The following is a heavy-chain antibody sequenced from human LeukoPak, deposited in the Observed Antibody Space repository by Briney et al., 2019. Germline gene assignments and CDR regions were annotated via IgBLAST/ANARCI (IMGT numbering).Heavy chain of an antibody. J-gene: IGHJ5*02. CDR3: ARSGYDFWRQFDP. V-gene: IGHV4-4*02. CDR2: IYHSGST. D-gene: IGHD3-3*01. Sequence: PSGTLSLTCAVSGGSISSSNWWSWVRQPPGKGLEWIGEIYHSGSTNYNPSLKSRVTISVDKSKNQFSLTLSSVTAADTAVYYCARSGYDFWRQFDPWGQGTLVTVSS. CDR1: GGSISSSNW.